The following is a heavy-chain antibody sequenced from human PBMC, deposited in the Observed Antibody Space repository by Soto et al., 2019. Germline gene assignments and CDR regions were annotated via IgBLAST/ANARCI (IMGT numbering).Heavy chain of an antibody. Sequence: EVQLLESGGGLVQPGGSLKLSCAASGFTFGSYAMSWVRQAPGKGLEWVSSISGSGGSTSYAGSVKGRFTVSRDNSRNMVYLQVNSVRADDTGVYYCAKDSSSSWGYFDYWGQGTLVTVSS. D-gene: IGHD6-13*01. CDR2: ISGSGGST. CDR1: GFTFGSYA. V-gene: IGHV3-23*01. J-gene: IGHJ4*02. CDR3: AKDSSSSWGYFDY.